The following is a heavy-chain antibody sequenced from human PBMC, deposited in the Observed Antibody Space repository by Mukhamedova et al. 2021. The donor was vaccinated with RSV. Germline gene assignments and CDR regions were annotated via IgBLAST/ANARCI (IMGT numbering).Heavy chain of an antibody. J-gene: IGHJ3*01. CDR3: TRYQTIVGDTPPETYAFDL. Sequence: HWVRQSSGKGLEWVGRIRSKTDNYVTAYAASVKGRFTFSRDDSKNTAYLQMNSLRTEDTAVYYCTRYQTIVGDTPPETYAFDL. V-gene: IGHV3-73*01. CDR2: IRSKTDNYVT. D-gene: IGHD1-26*01.